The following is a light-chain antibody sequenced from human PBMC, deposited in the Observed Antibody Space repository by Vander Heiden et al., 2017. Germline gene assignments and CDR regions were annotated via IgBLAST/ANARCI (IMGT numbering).Light chain of an antibody. CDR1: QSISSY. V-gene: IGKV1-39*01. J-gene: IGKJ4*01. CDR2: AAS. Sequence: DIQMTQSPSYLSASVGDRVTITCRASQSISSYLNWYHQKPGKAPKLLIYAASSLQSGVPSRFSGSGSGTDFTLTISSLQPEDFATYYCQQSYSTPLTFGGGTKVEIK. CDR3: QQSYSTPLT.